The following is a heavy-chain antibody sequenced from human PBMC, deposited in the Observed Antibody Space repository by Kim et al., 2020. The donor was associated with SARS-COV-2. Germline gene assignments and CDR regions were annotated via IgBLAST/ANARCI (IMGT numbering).Heavy chain of an antibody. D-gene: IGHD6-19*01. CDR3: AREQWLHNDIGY. J-gene: IGHJ4*02. Sequence: YAVYVNSRITINPDTDKNQFSLQLNSVTPEDTAVYYCAREQWLHNDIGYWGQGTLVTVSS. V-gene: IGHV6-1*01.